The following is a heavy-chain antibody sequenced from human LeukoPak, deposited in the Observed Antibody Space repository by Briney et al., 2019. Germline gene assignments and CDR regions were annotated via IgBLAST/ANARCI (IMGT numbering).Heavy chain of an antibody. Sequence: GGSLRLSCATSGVSFSTQEMTWVRQAPGKGLECVSYISSNSRTIYYADSVKGRFTISRDNTRNSVFLQLNSLRVEDTGFYYCARGSYTGFDLYFDYWGQGTLVTVSS. V-gene: IGHV3-48*03. CDR3: ARGSYTGFDLYFDY. CDR2: ISSNSRTI. J-gene: IGHJ4*02. CDR1: GVSFSTQE. D-gene: IGHD5-12*01.